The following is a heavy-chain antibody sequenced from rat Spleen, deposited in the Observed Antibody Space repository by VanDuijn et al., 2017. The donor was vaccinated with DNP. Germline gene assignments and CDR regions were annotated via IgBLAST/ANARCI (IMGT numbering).Heavy chain of an antibody. CDR1: GFTFSDYA. J-gene: IGHJ2*01. V-gene: IGHV5S23*01. D-gene: IGHD1-3*01. CDR2: ISPSGGGT. Sequence: EVQLVESGGGLVQPGRSLKLSCTASGFTFSDYAMAWVRQAPKKGLEWVTSISPSGGGTYYRASVKGRFTISRDNAKSSLYLQMISLKSEDSATYYCARAYGSPWYFDYWGQGVMVTVSS. CDR3: ARAYGSPWYFDY.